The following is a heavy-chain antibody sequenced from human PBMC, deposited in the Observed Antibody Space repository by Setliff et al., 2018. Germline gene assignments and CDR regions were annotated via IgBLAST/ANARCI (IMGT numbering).Heavy chain of an antibody. D-gene: IGHD2-2*01. CDR1: GYPFTGYA. CDR2: ISGYNGYT. J-gene: IGHJ3*02. CDR3: VRDRAAIVVGPPTAAFDI. V-gene: IGHV1-18*01. Sequence: ASVKVSCKASGYPFTGYAINWVRQAPGQGLEWMRWISGYNGYTVYAQKLQGRVTLTTDTSTGTAYMEVRSLRSDDTAQYYCVRDRAAIVVGPPTAAFDIWGQGTMVTVSS.